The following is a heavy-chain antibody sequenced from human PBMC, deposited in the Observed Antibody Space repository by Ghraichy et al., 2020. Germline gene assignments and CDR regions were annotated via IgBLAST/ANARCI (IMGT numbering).Heavy chain of an antibody. D-gene: IGHD2-21*02. CDR1: GGSFSGYY. CDR2: INHSGST. J-gene: IGHJ4*02. V-gene: IGHV4-34*01. Sequence: SETLSLTCAVYGGSFSGYYWSWIRQPPGKGLEWIGEINHSGSTNYNPSLKSRVTISVDTSKNQFSLKLSSVTAADTAVYYCARGAWGDYYFDYWGQGTLVTVSS. CDR3: ARGAWGDYYFDY.